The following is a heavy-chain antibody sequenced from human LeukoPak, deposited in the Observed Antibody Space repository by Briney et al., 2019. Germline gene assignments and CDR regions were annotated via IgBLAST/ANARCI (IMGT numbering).Heavy chain of an antibody. Sequence: PSGTLSLTCTVSGGSISSSSYYWGWIRQPPGKGLEWIGSIYYSGSTYYNPSLKSRVTISVDTSKNQFSLKLSSVTAADTAVYYCARHSDPYYYDSSGYYSYCFDYWGQGTPVTVSS. D-gene: IGHD3-22*01. J-gene: IGHJ4*02. CDR2: IYYSGST. CDR3: ARHSDPYYYDSSGYYSYCFDY. CDR1: GGSISSSSYY. V-gene: IGHV4-39*01.